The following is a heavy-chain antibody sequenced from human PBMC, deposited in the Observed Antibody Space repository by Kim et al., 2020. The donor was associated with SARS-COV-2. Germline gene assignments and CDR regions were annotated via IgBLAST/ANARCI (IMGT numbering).Heavy chain of an antibody. CDR2: IWYDGSNK. D-gene: IGHD3-9*01. V-gene: IGHV3-33*01. CDR3: ARDAGFGYFDWLSISFPGY. CDR1: GFTFSSYG. J-gene: IGHJ4*02. Sequence: GGSLRLSCAASGFTFSSYGMHWVRQAPGKGLEWVAVIWYDGSNKYYADSVKGRFTISRDNSKNTLYLQMNSLRAEDTAVYYCARDAGFGYFDWLSISFPGYWGQGTLVTVSS.